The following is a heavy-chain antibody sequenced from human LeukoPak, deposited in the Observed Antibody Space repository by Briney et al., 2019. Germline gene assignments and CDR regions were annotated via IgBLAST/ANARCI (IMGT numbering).Heavy chain of an antibody. D-gene: IGHD3-9*01. CDR1: GFTFSNYA. CDR3: AKWGDYDVLTGYYDSDY. Sequence: GSLGLSCSASGFTFSNYAMSWVRQAPGKWLEWVSAIGGSGGTTYYADSVKGRFTISRDNSKNTLYLQMRSLRAEDTAVYYCAKWGDYDVLTGYYDSDYWGQGTLVTVSS. J-gene: IGHJ4*02. CDR2: IGGSGGTT. V-gene: IGHV3-23*01.